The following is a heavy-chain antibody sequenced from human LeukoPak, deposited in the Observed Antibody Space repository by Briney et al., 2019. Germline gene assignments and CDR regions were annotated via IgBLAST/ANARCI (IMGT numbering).Heavy chain of an antibody. Sequence: GGSLRLSCAASGFTFSSYSMNWVRQAPGKGLEWVSSISSSSSYIYYADSVKGRFTISRDNAKNSLHLQMNSLRAEDTAVYYCARDSDVSYDFWSGYYGWYFDYWGQGTLVTVSS. CDR2: ISSSSSYI. D-gene: IGHD3-3*01. V-gene: IGHV3-21*01. CDR3: ARDSDVSYDFWSGYYGWYFDY. J-gene: IGHJ4*02. CDR1: GFTFSSYS.